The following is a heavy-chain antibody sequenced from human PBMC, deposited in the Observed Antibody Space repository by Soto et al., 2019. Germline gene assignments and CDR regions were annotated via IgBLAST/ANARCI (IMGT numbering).Heavy chain of an antibody. CDR1: GYTFTSYA. CDR3: ARSEISPCSSSWPSFDP. D-gene: IGHD6-13*01. Sequence: ASVKVSCKASGYTFTSYAMHWVRQAPGQRLEWMGWINAGNGNTKYSQKFQGRVTITRDTSASTAYMELSSLRSEDTAVYYCARSEISPCSSSWPSFDPWGQGTLVTVSS. CDR2: INAGNGNT. J-gene: IGHJ5*02. V-gene: IGHV1-3*01.